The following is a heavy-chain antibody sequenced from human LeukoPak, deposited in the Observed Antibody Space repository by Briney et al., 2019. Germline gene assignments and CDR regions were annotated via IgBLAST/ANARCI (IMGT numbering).Heavy chain of an antibody. CDR3: AKDGGSYGYSGFYGMDV. D-gene: IGHD5-12*01. V-gene: IGHV3-30*18. CDR2: ISYDGSNK. Sequence: GGSLRLSFAASGFTFRSYGMHWVRQAPGKGLEGGAVISYDGSNKYYADSGKGRFTISRDNSKNTLYLQMNRLRAEDTAVYYCAKDGGSYGYSGFYGMDVWGQGTTVTVSS. CDR1: GFTFRSYG. J-gene: IGHJ6*02.